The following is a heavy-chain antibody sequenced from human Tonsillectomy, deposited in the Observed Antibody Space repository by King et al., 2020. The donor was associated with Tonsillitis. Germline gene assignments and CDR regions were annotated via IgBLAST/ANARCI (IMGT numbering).Heavy chain of an antibody. J-gene: IGHJ4*02. Sequence: VQLVESGAEVKKPGASVKVSCKASGYTFTSYDFNWVRQATGQGLEWMGWMNPNSGNTGYAQKFQGRVTMTRNTSISTAYMELSSLRSDDTAVYYCARSGAYHILTGFYRDIDYWGQGTLVTVSS. CDR2: MNPNSGNT. CDR1: GYTFTSYD. D-gene: IGHD3-9*01. CDR3: ARSGAYHILTGFYRDIDY. V-gene: IGHV1-8*02.